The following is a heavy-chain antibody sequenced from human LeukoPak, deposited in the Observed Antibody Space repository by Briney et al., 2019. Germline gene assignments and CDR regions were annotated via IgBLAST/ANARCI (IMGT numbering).Heavy chain of an antibody. Sequence: PGGSLRLSCAASGFTFSSYGMHWVRQAPGKGLEWVAVIWYDGSNKYHADSVKGRFTISRDNSKNMLYLQMNSLRAEDTAVYYCARGRGGIYEYYFDYWGQGTLVTVSS. J-gene: IGHJ4*02. V-gene: IGHV3-33*01. CDR1: GFTFSSYG. CDR2: IWYDGSNK. D-gene: IGHD3-10*01. CDR3: ARGRGGIYEYYFDY.